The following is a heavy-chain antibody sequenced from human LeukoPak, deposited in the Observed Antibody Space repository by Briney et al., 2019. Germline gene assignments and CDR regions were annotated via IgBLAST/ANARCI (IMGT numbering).Heavy chain of an antibody. D-gene: IGHD5-12*01. CDR2: INWNGRAV. CDR1: GFTFTDYS. CDR3: AKDRGYSNNVIFRY. Sequence: PGGSLRLSCAASGFTFTDYSMHWVRQVPGKGLEWVSTINWNGRAVGYADSVRGRFTISRDNAKNSVFLQMNSLRGEDTAFYYCAKDRGYSNNVIFRYWGPGTLVTVSS. V-gene: IGHV3-9*01. J-gene: IGHJ4*02.